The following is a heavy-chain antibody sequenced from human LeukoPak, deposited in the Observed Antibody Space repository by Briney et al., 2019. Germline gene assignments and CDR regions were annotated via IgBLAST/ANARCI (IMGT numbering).Heavy chain of an antibody. CDR1: GCSFHNYA. J-gene: IGHJ6*02. CDR2: VYGSANT. V-gene: IGHV3-23*01. Sequence: PGGSVTVPHLHCGCSFHNYALRWLHPAAPKEGAGVSSVYGSANTYYTDSVKGRFTISRDNAKNSLFLQMDSLRAEDTAVYYCARDREIQVAFYFYYGMDVWGQGTTVTVSS. D-gene: IGHD1-1*01. CDR3: ARDREIQVAFYFYYGMDV.